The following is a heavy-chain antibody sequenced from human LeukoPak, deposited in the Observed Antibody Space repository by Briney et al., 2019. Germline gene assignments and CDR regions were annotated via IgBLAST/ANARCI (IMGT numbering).Heavy chain of an antibody. CDR3: ARGMLRGPFPHYY. D-gene: IGHD3-10*01. V-gene: IGHV3-53*01. Sequence: PGGSLRLSCAASGFTVSSNYMSWVRQAPGKGLEWVSVIYSGGSTYYADSVKGRFTISRDNSKNTLYLQMNSLRADDTAVYYCARGMLRGPFPHYYWGQGTLVTVSS. J-gene: IGHJ4*02. CDR1: GFTVSSNY. CDR2: IYSGGST.